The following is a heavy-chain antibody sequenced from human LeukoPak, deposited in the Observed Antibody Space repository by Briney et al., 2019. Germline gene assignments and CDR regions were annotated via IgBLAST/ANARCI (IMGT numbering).Heavy chain of an antibody. V-gene: IGHV3-23*01. Sequence: PGGSLRLSCGASGFTFSSYAMNWVRQAPGKGLEWVSVISGSGDNTYYADSVKGRFTISRDNSKNSLYLQMNSLRAEDTAVYYCAELGITMIGGVWGKGTTVTISS. CDR2: ISGSGDNT. CDR3: AELGITMIGGV. CDR1: GFTFSSYA. J-gene: IGHJ6*04. D-gene: IGHD3-10*02.